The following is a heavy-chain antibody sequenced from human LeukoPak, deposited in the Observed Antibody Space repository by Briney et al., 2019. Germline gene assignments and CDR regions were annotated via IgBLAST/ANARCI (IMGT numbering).Heavy chain of an antibody. V-gene: IGHV3-23*01. Sequence: GGSLRLSCAASGFTFSSIAMTWVRQAPGKGLEWVSSIRSNGDTTYNADSVKGRFTISRDNPKNTLYLQMNSLRVEDTALYYCAKGQELDDGVFDSWGQGTLVTVSS. CDR1: GFTFSSIA. CDR3: AKGQELDDGVFDS. J-gene: IGHJ4*02. CDR2: IRSNGDTT. D-gene: IGHD1-1*01.